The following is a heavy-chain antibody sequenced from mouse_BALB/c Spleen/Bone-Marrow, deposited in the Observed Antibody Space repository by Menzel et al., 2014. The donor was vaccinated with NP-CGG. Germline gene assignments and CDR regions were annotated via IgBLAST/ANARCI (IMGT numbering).Heavy chain of an antibody. CDR1: GYSFTSYW. Sequence: QVQLQQSGTVLARPGASVKMSSKASGYSFTSYWMHWVKQRPGQGLEWIGEINPSNGGTNFNEKFKSKATLTVDKSSSTAYMQLSSLTSEDSAVYYGTRSRRAMDYWGQGTSVTVSS. J-gene: IGHJ4*01. CDR2: INPSNGGT. CDR3: TRSRRAMDY. V-gene: IGHV1-53*01. D-gene: IGHD2-12*01.